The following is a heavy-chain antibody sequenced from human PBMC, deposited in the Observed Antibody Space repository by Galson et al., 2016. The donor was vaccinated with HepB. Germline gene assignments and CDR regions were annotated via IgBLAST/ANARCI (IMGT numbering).Heavy chain of an antibody. V-gene: IGHV3-23*01. CDR2: VGGSGGRT. Sequence: SLRLSCAASGFTFSSYVMSWVRQAPGKGLQWVSGVGGSGGRTYEAYSVKGRFTISRDNSKNTLDLQMNSLGAEDTAVYYCAKSLIVGPTMNWYFDLWGRGTLVTVSS. CDR3: AKSLIVGPTMNWYFDL. D-gene: IGHD1-26*01. CDR1: GFTFSSYV. J-gene: IGHJ2*01.